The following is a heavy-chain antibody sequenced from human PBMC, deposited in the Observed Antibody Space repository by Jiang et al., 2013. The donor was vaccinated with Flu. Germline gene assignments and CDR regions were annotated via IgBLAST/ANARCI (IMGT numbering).Heavy chain of an antibody. CDR2: SSLSLVQ. CDR3: ASPYSNYEEDYYYGMDV. D-gene: IGHD4-11*01. J-gene: IGHJ6*02. Sequence: FSSYAISWVRQAPRTRDLSGWEGSSLSLVQQTNAQKFQGRVTITADESTSTAYMELSSLRSEDTAVYYCASPYSNYEEDYYYGMDVWGQGTTVTVSS. V-gene: IGHV1-69*01. CDR1: FSSYA.